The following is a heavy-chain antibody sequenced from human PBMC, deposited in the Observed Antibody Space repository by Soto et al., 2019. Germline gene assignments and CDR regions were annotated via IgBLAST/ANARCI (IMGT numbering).Heavy chain of an antibody. Sequence: SVKVSCKASGGTFSSYAISWVRQAPGQGLEWMGGIIPIFGTANYAQKFQGRVTITADESTSTAYMELSSLRSEDTAVYYCAREFFGVVFYYYYGMDVWGQGTTVTVSS. V-gene: IGHV1-69*13. CDR1: GGTFSSYA. J-gene: IGHJ6*02. CDR3: AREFFGVVFYYYYGMDV. CDR2: IIPIFGTA. D-gene: IGHD3-3*01.